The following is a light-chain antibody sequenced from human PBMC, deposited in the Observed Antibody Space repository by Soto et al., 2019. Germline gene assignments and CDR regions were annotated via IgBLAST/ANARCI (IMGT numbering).Light chain of an antibody. CDR1: QSVSNNY. Sequence: EIVLTQSPGTLSLSPGERATLSCRASQSVSNNYLAWYQQKPGQSPRLLIYGASSRGTGIPGRFSGSGSGSDFTLTISRLEPEDFAVYYCQQYVTSQGTFGQGTKVDIK. CDR3: QQYVTSQGT. V-gene: IGKV3-20*01. J-gene: IGKJ1*01. CDR2: GAS.